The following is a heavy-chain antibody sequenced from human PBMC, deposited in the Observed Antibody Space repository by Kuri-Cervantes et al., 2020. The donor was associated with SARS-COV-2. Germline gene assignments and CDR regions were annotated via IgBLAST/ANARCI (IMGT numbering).Heavy chain of an antibody. D-gene: IGHD2-2*01. V-gene: IGHV1-69*13. CDR2: IIPSIDTA. CDR1: GGTFSSSA. J-gene: IGHJ6*03. CDR3: AGWGEDIVVVPAAIVFYYYYMDV. Sequence: SVKVSCKASGGTFSSSAFSWVRQAPGQGLEWMGGIIPSIDTANYPQKFQGRVTITADESTSTAYMELSSLRSEDTAVYYCAGWGEDIVVVPAAIVFYYYYMDVWGKGTTVTVSS.